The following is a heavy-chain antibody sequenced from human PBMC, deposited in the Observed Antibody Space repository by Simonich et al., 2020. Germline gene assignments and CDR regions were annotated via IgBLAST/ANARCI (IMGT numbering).Heavy chain of an antibody. Sequence: EVQLVESGGGLVQPGRSLRLSCTASGFTFGDYAMSWVRQAQGKGLEWVGFIRSKAYGGTTEYAASVKGRFTISRDDSKSIAYLQMNSLKTEDTAVYYCTGWGNAFDIWGQGTMVTVSS. CDR1: GFTFGDYA. V-gene: IGHV3-49*04. D-gene: IGHD7-27*01. CDR3: TGWGNAFDI. J-gene: IGHJ3*02. CDR2: IRSKAYGGTT.